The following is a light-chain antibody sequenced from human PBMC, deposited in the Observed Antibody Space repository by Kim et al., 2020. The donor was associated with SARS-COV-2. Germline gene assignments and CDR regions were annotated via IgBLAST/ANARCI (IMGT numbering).Light chain of an antibody. J-gene: IGLJ1*01. CDR3: LLSYSGARLYV. Sequence: QAVVVQESSLTVSPGGTVTLTCGSSTGAVTSSHYPYWFQQKPGQAPRTLIYDTTYKHSWTPARFSGSLHGGKAALTLSGAQPEDEAEYYCLLSYSGARLYVFGAGTKVTVL. CDR1: TGAVTSSHY. CDR2: DTT. V-gene: IGLV7-46*01.